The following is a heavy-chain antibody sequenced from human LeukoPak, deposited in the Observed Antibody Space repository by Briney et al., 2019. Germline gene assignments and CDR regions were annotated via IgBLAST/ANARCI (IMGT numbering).Heavy chain of an antibody. Sequence: ASVTLSCKASGFTFTGYYMHWVRQAPGQGLEWMGWINPNSGGTNYAQKFQGRVTMTRDTSISTAYMELSRLRSDDTAVYYCARDLAASASVDYWGEGTRDPLSS. CDR1: GFTFTGYY. CDR2: INPNSGGT. V-gene: IGHV1-2*02. D-gene: IGHD6-13*01. CDR3: ARDLAASASVDY. J-gene: IGHJ4*02.